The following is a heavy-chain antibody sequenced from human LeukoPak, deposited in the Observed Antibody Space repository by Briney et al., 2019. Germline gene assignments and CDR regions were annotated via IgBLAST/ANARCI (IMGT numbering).Heavy chain of an antibody. J-gene: IGHJ4*02. CDR1: GGSISSYY. CDR2: MYYSGNT. V-gene: IGHV4-59*01. CDR3: ARGKYYFDY. Sequence: SETLSLTCTVSGGSISSYYWSWIRQPPGKGLEWIGYMYYSGNTNYNPSLTSRLTTSLDASKNQFSLKLSSVTAADTAVYYCARGKYYFDYWGQGTLVTVSS.